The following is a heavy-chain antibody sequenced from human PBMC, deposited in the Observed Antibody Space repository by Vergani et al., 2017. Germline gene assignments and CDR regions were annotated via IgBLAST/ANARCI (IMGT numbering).Heavy chain of an antibody. CDR2: IHTSGST. V-gene: IGHV4-61*02. CDR3: ARGSCLGGSCYKPLFDY. D-gene: IGHD2-15*01. Sequence: QVQLQESGPGLVKPSQTLSLTCTVSGRSINSHNYYWSWIRQPAGKGLEWIGRIHTSGSTNYNPSLKSRVTMSEDTSKNQFSLNLTSVTAADTAVYFCARGSCLGGSCYKPLFDYWGQGSLVTVSS. J-gene: IGHJ4*02. CDR1: GRSINSHNYY.